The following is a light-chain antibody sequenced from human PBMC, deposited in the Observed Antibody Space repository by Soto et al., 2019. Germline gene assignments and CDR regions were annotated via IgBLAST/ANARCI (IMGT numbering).Light chain of an antibody. CDR1: QSFLFSSLNKTF. Sequence: DIVMTQSPDSLAVFLGERATISCQSSQSFLFSSLNKTFFAWYQQKPVQPPKVLVHWASTRESGVHDRFSGSESETDFTLTISSVQDADVAVYYCKQYFSTPLTCGGGTKVSIK. CDR3: KQYFSTPLT. V-gene: IGKV4-1*01. CDR2: WAS. J-gene: IGKJ4*02.